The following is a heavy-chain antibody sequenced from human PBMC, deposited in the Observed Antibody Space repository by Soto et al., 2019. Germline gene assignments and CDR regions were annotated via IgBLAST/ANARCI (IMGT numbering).Heavy chain of an antibody. CDR1: GFTFTSSA. J-gene: IGHJ4*02. Sequence: SVKVSCKASGFTFTSSAVQWVRQARGQRLEWIGWIVVGSGNTNYAQKFQERVTINTDMSTSTAYMELSSPRSEDTAVYYCVRDKGWHNGASTTRYVDYWGQGTLGTVSS. CDR3: VRDKGWHNGASTTRYVDY. D-gene: IGHD1-26*01. V-gene: IGHV1-58*01. CDR2: IVVGSGNT.